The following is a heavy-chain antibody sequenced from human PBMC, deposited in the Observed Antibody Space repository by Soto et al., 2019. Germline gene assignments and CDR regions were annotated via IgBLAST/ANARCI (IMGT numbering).Heavy chain of an antibody. CDR1: RFTFSSYA. D-gene: IGHD1-1*01. V-gene: IGHV3-30*18. J-gene: IGHJ4*02. CDR2: VSYDGSDK. Sequence: GGSLRLSCAASRFTFSSYAMHWVRQTPGKGLDWVEVVSYDGSDKYYGDPVKGRFTISRDNSKNTLYLKMNSLRAEDTAVYYCAKDVVNWNGYNIFDYWGQGSLVTVSS. CDR3: AKDVVNWNGYNIFDY.